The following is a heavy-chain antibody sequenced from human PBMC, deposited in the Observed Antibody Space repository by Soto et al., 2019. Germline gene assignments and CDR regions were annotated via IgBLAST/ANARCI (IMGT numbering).Heavy chain of an antibody. J-gene: IGHJ4*02. CDR3: ARDLGDYYDSSATDY. CDR1: GFTFSSYA. V-gene: IGHV3-30*04. D-gene: IGHD3-22*01. CDR2: ISYDGSNK. Sequence: GGSLRLSCAASGFTFSSYAMHWVRQAPGKGLEWVAVISYDGSNKYYADSVKGRFTISRDNSKNTLYLQMNSLRAEDTAVYYCARDLGDYYDSSATDYWGQGTLVTVSS.